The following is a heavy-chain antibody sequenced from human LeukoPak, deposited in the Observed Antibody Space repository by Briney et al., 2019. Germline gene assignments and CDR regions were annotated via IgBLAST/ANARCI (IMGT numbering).Heavy chain of an antibody. J-gene: IGHJ4*02. CDR3: TLSGGIY. CDR1: GFTFGDYA. CDR2: IRSKAYGGTT. Sequence: GGSLRLSCTASGFTFGDYAMSWVRQAPGKGLEWVGFIRSKAYGGTTEYAASVKGRFTISRDDSKSIAYLQMNSLKTKDTAVYYCTLSGGIYWGQGTLVTVSS. V-gene: IGHV3-49*04. D-gene: IGHD2-15*01.